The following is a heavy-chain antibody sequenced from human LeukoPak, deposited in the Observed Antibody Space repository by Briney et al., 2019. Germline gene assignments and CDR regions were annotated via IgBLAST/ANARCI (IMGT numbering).Heavy chain of an antibody. CDR3: AREGRAPPPGDYYYYMDV. J-gene: IGHJ6*03. CDR1: GLTFSSYS. Sequence: GGSLRLSCAASGLTFSSYSMNWVRQAPGKGLEWVSSISSSSSYIYYADSVKGRFTISRDNAKNSLYLQMNSLRAEDTAVYYCAREGRAPPPGDYYYYMDVWGKGTTVTVSS. V-gene: IGHV3-21*01. D-gene: IGHD7-27*01. CDR2: ISSSSSYI.